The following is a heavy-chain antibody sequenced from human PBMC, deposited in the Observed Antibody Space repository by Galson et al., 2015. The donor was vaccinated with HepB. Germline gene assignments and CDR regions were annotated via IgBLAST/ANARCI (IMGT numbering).Heavy chain of an antibody. CDR1: GFTFSSYA. CDR2: ISGSGGST. V-gene: IGHV3-23*01. J-gene: IGHJ3*02. Sequence: SLRLSCAASGFTFSSYAMSWVRQAPGKGLEWVSAISGSGGSTYYADSVKGRFTISRDNSKNTLYLQMNSLRAEDTAVYYCAKDRRIVVVIPSDHDAFDIWGQGTMVTVSS. CDR3: AKDRRIVVVIPSDHDAFDI. D-gene: IGHD3-22*01.